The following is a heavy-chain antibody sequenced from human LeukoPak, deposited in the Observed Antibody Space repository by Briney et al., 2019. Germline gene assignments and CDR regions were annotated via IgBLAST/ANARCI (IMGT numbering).Heavy chain of an antibody. D-gene: IGHD2-2*01. J-gene: IGHJ4*02. CDR3: ARGVKDIVVVPAIDY. CDR2: INLNSGGT. V-gene: IGHV1-2*02. CDR1: GYTFTGYY. Sequence: GASVKVSCKASGYTFTGYYMHWVRQAPGQGLEWMGWINLNSGGTNYAQKFQGRVTMTRDTSISTAYMELSRLRSDDTAVYYCARGVKDIVVVPAIDYWGQGTLVTVSS.